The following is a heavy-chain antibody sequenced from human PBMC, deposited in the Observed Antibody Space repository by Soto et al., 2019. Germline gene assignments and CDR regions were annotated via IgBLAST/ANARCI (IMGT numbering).Heavy chain of an antibody. V-gene: IGHV3-23*01. D-gene: IGHD3-3*01. Sequence: GGSLRLSCAASGFTFSSYAMSWVRQAPGKGLEWVSAISGSGGSTYYADSVKGRFTISRDNSKNTLYLQMNSLRAEDTAVYYCAKAGIFGVVIQDYYYYYMDVWGKGTTVTVSS. CDR3: AKAGIFGVVIQDYYYYYMDV. CDR1: GFTFSSYA. J-gene: IGHJ6*03. CDR2: ISGSGGST.